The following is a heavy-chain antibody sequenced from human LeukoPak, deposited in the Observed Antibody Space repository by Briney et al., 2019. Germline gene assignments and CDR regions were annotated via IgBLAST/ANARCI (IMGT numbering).Heavy chain of an antibody. D-gene: IGHD4-11*01. J-gene: IGHJ3*02. CDR2: IYYSGST. Sequence: SETLSLTCTVSGGSISSYYWSRIRQPPGKGLEWIGYIYYSGSTNYNPSLKSRVTISVDTSKNQFSLKLSSVTAADTAVYYCARDSADYDAFDIWGQGTMGTVSS. CDR3: ARDSADYDAFDI. CDR1: GGSISSYY. V-gene: IGHV4-59*01.